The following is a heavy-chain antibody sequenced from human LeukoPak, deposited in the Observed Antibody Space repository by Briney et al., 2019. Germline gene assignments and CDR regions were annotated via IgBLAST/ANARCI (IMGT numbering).Heavy chain of an antibody. CDR2: IYTSGST. V-gene: IGHV4-4*07. D-gene: IGHD1-26*01. J-gene: IGHJ4*02. CDR3: ARRGSGKAFDY. Sequence: SETLSLTCTVSVGSISSYYWYWIRQPAGKGLEWFGRIYTSGSTNYNSSLQSRVTMSVDTSKNQFSLKLSSVTAADTAVYYCARRGSGKAFDYWGQGTLVTVSS. CDR1: VGSISSYY.